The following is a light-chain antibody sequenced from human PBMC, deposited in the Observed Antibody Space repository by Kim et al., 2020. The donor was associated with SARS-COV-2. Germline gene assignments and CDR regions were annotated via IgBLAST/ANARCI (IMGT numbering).Light chain of an antibody. CDR2: SSS. V-gene: IGLV1-44*01. J-gene: IGLJ2*01. CDR1: SSNIGSNS. Sequence: GQRVTISCSGSSSNIGSNSVNWYEQLPGMAPKLLIYSSSHRPSGVPDRFSGSKSGTSASLAISELQSEDEADYYCAAWDDSLSALLFGGGTQLTVL. CDR3: AAWDDSLSALL.